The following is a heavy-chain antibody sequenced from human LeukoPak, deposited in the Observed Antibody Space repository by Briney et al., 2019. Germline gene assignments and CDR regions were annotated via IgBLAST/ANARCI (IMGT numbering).Heavy chain of an antibody. CDR2: IYTSGST. CDR3: ARVGVGYSSSWHFDY. Sequence: SETLSLTCTVSGGSISSYYWSWIRQPAGKGLEWIGRIYTSGSTNYNPSLKSRVTMSVDTSKNQFSLKLSSVTAADTAVYYCARVGVGYSSSWHFDYWGQGTLVTVSS. V-gene: IGHV4-4*07. J-gene: IGHJ4*02. CDR1: GGSISSYY. D-gene: IGHD6-13*01.